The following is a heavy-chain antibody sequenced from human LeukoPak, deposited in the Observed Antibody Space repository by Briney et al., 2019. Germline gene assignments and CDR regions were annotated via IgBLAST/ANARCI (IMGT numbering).Heavy chain of an antibody. V-gene: IGHV3-74*01. CDR2: INSDGSST. J-gene: IGHJ6*04. CDR1: GFTFSSYW. CDR3: ARVPRLLWFGEGGHGMDV. Sequence: GGSLRLSCAASGFTFSSYWMHWVRQAPGKGLVWVSRINSDGSSTSYADSVKGRFTISRDNAKNTLYLQMNSLRAEDTAVYYGARVPRLLWFGEGGHGMDVWGKGTTVTVSS. D-gene: IGHD3-10*01.